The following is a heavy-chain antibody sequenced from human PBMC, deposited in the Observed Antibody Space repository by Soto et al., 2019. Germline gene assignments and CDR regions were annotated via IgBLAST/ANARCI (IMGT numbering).Heavy chain of an antibody. V-gene: IGHV4-34*01. D-gene: IGHD2-21*01. CDR1: GGSFSGYY. CDR2: INHSGST. CDR3: ARPTYGRNFDY. J-gene: IGHJ4*02. Sequence: QVQLQQWGAGLLKPSETLSLTCAVYGGSFSGYYWSWIRQPPGKGLEWIGEINHSGSTNYNPSLKSRVTISVDTSKNQFSLKLSSVTAADTAVYYRARPTYGRNFDYWGQGTLVTVSS.